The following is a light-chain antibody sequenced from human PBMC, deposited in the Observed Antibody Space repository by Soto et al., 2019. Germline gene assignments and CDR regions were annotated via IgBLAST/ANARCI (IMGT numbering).Light chain of an antibody. CDR3: SSYTSTNTWV. J-gene: IGLJ3*02. Sequence: QSALIQPASVSGSPGQSITISCTGTSSDVGGYKYVSWYQQYSGTAPKLMIYEVSNRPSGVSNRFSGSKSGNTASLTISGLQAEDEADYYCSSYTSTNTWVFGGGTKLTVL. CDR1: SSDVGGYKY. V-gene: IGLV2-14*01. CDR2: EVS.